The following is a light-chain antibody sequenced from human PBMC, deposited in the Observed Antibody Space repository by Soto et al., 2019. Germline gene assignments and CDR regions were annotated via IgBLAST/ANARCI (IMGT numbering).Light chain of an antibody. CDR1: QSVSSNY. V-gene: IGKV3-20*01. CDR2: GAS. J-gene: IGKJ2*01. CDR3: HQYGRSPAT. Sequence: ENVLTQSPGTLSLSPGERATLSCRASQSVSSNYLAWYQQKPGQAPRLLVYGASSRATGVPDRFSGSGSGTDFTLTISRLEPEDVAVYVCHQYGRSPATFGPGTKLEIK.